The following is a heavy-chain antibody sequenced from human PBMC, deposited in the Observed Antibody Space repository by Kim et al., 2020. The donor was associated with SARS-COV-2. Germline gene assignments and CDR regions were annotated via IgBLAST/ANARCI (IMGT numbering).Heavy chain of an antibody. J-gene: IGHJ4*02. CDR2: IWYDGSNK. Sequence: GGSLRLSCAASGFTFSSYGMHWVRQAPGKGLEWVAVIWYDGSNKYYADSVKGRFTISRDNSKNTLYLQMNSLRAEDTAVYYCARGSGYSYGLDYWGQGTLVTVSS. CDR3: ARGSGYSYGLDY. CDR1: GFTFSSYG. D-gene: IGHD5-18*01. V-gene: IGHV3-33*01.